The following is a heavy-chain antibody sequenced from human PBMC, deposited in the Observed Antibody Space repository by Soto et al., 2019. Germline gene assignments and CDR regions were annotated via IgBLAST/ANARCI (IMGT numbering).Heavy chain of an antibody. CDR3: ARVVDFWSGYPSTTGNWFDP. J-gene: IGHJ5*02. Sequence: VASVKVSCKASGGTFSSYAISWVRQAPGQGLEWMGGIIPIFGTANYAQKFQGRVTITADESTSTAYMELSSLRSEDTAVYYCARVVDFWSGYPSTTGNWFDPWGQGTLVTVSS. D-gene: IGHD3-3*01. CDR1: GGTFSSYA. CDR2: IIPIFGTA. V-gene: IGHV1-69*13.